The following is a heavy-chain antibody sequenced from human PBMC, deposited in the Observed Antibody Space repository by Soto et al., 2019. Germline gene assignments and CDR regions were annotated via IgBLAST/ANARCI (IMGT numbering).Heavy chain of an antibody. Sequence: SETLSLTCTVSGGSISGYYWSWIRQPPGKGLEWIGYISYIGNTNYNPSLKSRVTISIHTSKNQFSLKLSSVTAADTAVYYCARSTHPIKYPTFDYWGQGALVTVSS. V-gene: IGHV4-59*08. D-gene: IGHD2-21*01. CDR1: GGSISGYY. CDR3: ARSTHPIKYPTFDY. J-gene: IGHJ4*02. CDR2: ISYIGNT.